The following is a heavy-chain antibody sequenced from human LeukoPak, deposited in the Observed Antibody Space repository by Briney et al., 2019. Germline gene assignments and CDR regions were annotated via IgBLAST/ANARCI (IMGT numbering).Heavy chain of an antibody. CDR3: ARPRVRGSYFDY. CDR1: GYTFTGDY. CDR2: INPNSGGT. D-gene: IGHD3-10*01. J-gene: IGHJ4*02. V-gene: IGHV1-2*02. Sequence: ASVKVSCKASGYTFTGDYMHWVRQAPGQGLEWMGWINPNSGGTNYAQKFQGRVTMTRDTSISTAYMELSRLRSDDTAVYYCARPRVRGSYFDYWGQGTLVTVSS.